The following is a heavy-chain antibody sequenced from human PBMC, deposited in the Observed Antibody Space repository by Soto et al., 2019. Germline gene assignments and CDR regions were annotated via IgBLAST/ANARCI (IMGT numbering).Heavy chain of an antibody. J-gene: IGHJ4*02. CDR3: ALAVQTGVVYFDN. CDR2: INPLFGLP. CDR1: GGTFSTYT. Sequence: QVQLVQSGAEVKKPGSSVNVSCKASGGTFSTYTITWVRQAPGQGLEWLGRINPLFGLPNHAKKFQKRVTITADKSTDTAYLEMSSLRPEDTPVYYCALAVQTGVVYFDNWGQGTLVTFSS. V-gene: IGHV1-69*02. D-gene: IGHD1-1*01.